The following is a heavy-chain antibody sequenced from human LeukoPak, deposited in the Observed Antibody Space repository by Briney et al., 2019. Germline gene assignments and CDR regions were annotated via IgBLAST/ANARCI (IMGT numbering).Heavy chain of an antibody. D-gene: IGHD6-6*01. CDR1: GFTFSNAW. V-gene: IGHV3-15*01. Sequence: GGSLRLSCAASGFTFSNAWMSWVRQAPGKGLEWVGRIKSKTDGGTTDYAAPVKGRFTISRDDSKNTLYLQMNSLKTEDTAVYYCSALSYSSSSGGYWGQGTLVTVSS. J-gene: IGHJ4*02. CDR3: SALSYSSSSGGY. CDR2: IKSKTDGGTT.